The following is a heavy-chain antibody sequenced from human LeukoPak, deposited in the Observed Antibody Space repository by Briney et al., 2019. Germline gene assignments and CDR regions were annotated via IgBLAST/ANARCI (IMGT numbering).Heavy chain of an antibody. CDR2: IYHSGST. CDR1: GYSISSGYY. CDR3: ARARYSSSWGFDY. J-gene: IGHJ4*02. D-gene: IGHD6-13*01. V-gene: IGHV4-38-2*02. Sequence: SETLSLTCTVSGYSISSGYYWGWIRQPPGKGLEWIGSIYHSGSTYYNPSLKSRVTISVDTSKNQFSLKLSSVTAADTAVYYCARARYSSSWGFDYWGQGTLVTVSS.